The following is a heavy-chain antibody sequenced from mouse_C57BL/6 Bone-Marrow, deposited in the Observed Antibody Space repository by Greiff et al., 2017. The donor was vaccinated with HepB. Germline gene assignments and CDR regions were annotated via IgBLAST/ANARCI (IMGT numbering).Heavy chain of an antibody. CDR2: ISNGGGST. Sequence: EVKLMESGGGLVQPGGSLKLSCAASGFTFSDYYMYWVRQTPEKRLEWVAYISNGGGSTYYPDTVKGRFTISRDNAENTLYLQKSRLKSEDTAMYYCARKGITTVVATFDYAMDYWGQGTSVTVSS. J-gene: IGHJ4*01. CDR3: ARKGITTVVATFDYAMDY. D-gene: IGHD1-1*01. CDR1: GFTFSDYY. V-gene: IGHV5-12*01.